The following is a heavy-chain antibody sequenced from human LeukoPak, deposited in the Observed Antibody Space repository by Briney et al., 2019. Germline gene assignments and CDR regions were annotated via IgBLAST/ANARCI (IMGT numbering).Heavy chain of an antibody. J-gene: IGHJ4*02. CDR1: GGTFSSYT. CDR2: IIPILGIA. V-gene: IGHV1-69*02. D-gene: IGHD3-9*01. CDR3: ARLTYYDILTGYNVDY. Sequence: GASVKVSCKASGGTFSSYTISWVRQAPGQGLEWMGRIIPILGIANYARKFQGRATITADKSTSTAYMELSSLRSEDTAVYYCARLTYYDILTGYNVDYWGQGTLVTVSS.